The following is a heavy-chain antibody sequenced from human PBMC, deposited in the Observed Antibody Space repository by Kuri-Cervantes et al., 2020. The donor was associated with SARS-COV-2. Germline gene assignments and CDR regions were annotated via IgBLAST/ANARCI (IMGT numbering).Heavy chain of an antibody. CDR2: INPNSGGT. D-gene: IGHD7-27*01. J-gene: IGHJ4*02. Sequence: ASMKVSCKASGYTFTSYGISWVRQAPGQGLEWMGWINPNSGGTNYAQKFQGRVTMTRDTSISTAYMELSRLRSDDTAVYYCARITGDKNFDYWGQGTLVTVSS. CDR3: ARITGDKNFDY. CDR1: GYTFTSYG. V-gene: IGHV1-2*02.